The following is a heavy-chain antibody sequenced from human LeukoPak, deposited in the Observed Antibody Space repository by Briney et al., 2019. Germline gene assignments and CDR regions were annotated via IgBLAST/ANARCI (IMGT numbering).Heavy chain of an antibody. V-gene: IGHV1-2*02. CDR2: INPNNGDT. Sequence: ASVKVSCKTSGYTFTAQFMHWVRQAPGRGLEWMGWINPNNGDTKYAQTFLGRVTMTRDTSTSTAYMELSSLRSDDTAVYFCASYPRNIPTPPFDYWGQGTLVTVSS. D-gene: IGHD2-21*01. CDR1: GYTFTAQF. J-gene: IGHJ4*02. CDR3: ASYPRNIPTPPFDY.